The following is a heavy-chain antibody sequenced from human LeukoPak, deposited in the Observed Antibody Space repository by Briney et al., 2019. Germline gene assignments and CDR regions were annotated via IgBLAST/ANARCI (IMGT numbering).Heavy chain of an antibody. J-gene: IGHJ4*02. Sequence: GGSLRLSCAASEFTLSSYWMHWVRQAPGKGLVWVSRINGDGRTTNYADSVKGRFTISRDIAKNTLYLLVNSLRAEDTAVYLCARGSSGYGNFAYWGQGTLVTVSS. D-gene: IGHD5-18*01. CDR1: EFTLSSYW. CDR3: ARGSSGYGNFAY. V-gene: IGHV3-74*01. CDR2: INGDGRTT.